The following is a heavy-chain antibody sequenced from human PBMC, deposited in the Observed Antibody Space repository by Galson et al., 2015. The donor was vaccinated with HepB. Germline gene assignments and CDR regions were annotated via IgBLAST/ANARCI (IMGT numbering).Heavy chain of an antibody. J-gene: IGHJ4*02. CDR2: ISAYNGNT. CDR3: ARDRYCSGGSCPPSGDY. CDR1: GYTFTSYG. Sequence: SVKVSCKASGYTFTSYGISWVRQAPGQGLEWMGWISAYNGNTNYAQKLQGRVTMTTDTSTSTAYMELRSLRSDDTAVYYCARDRYCSGGSCPPSGDYWGQGTLVTVSS. V-gene: IGHV1-18*04. D-gene: IGHD2-15*01.